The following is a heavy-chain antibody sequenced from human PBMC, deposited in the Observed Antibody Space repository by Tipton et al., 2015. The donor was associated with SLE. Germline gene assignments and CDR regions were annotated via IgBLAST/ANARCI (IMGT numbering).Heavy chain of an antibody. D-gene: IGHD2-2*01. CDR2: IIPILGIA. CDR1: GGTFSSYA. J-gene: IGHJ6*02. CDR3: ARDCSSTSCSYYYGMDV. V-gene: IGHV1-69*04. Sequence: QSGPEVKKPGSSVKVSCKASGGTFSSYAISWVRQAPGQGLEWMGGIIPILGIANYAQKFQGRVTITADKSTSTAYMELSSLRSEDTAVYYCARDCSSTSCSYYYGMDVWGQGTTVTVSS.